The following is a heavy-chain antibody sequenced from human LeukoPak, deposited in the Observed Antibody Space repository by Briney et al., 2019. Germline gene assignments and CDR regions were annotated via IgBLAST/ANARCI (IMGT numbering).Heavy chain of an antibody. CDR3: ARVPRWYVIDY. J-gene: IGHJ4*02. V-gene: IGHV3-64*04. D-gene: IGHD4-23*01. CDR1: GFTFNSYV. CDR2: ISSNGGST. Sequence: PGGSLRLSCSASGFTFNSYVMHWVRQAPGKGLEYVSAISSNGGSTYYADSVKGRFTISRDNSKNTLYLQMSSLRAEDTAVYYCARVPRWYVIDYWGQGTLVTVSS.